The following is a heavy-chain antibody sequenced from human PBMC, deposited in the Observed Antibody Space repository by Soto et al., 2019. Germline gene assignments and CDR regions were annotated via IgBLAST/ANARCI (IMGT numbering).Heavy chain of an antibody. J-gene: IGHJ6*02. Sequence: EVQLVETGGGLIQPGGSLRLSCAASGFTVSSNYMSWVRQAPGKGLEWVSVIYSGGSTYYADSVKGRFTISRDNSKNTLYLQMNSLRAEDTAVYYCASSVDTAMVTASFYYYYGMDVWSQGTTVTVSS. D-gene: IGHD5-18*01. V-gene: IGHV3-53*02. CDR2: IYSGGST. CDR1: GFTVSSNY. CDR3: ASSVDTAMVTASFYYYYGMDV.